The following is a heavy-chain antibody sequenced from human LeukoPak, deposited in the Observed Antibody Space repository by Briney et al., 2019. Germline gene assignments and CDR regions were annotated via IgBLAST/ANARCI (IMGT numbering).Heavy chain of an antibody. J-gene: IGHJ3*02. Sequence: SETLSLTCTVSGGSISSSSYYWGWIRQPAGKGLEWIGRIYTSGSTNYNPSLKSRVTMSVDTSKNQFSLKLSSVTAADTAVYYCARGIVGGTPSLLAFDIWGQGTMVTVSS. CDR3: ARGIVGGTPSLLAFDI. V-gene: IGHV4-61*02. D-gene: IGHD4-23*01. CDR1: GGSISSSSYY. CDR2: IYTSGST.